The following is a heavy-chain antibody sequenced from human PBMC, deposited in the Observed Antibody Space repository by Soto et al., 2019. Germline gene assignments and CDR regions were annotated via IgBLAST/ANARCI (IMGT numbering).Heavy chain of an antibody. CDR1: GFTFSSYE. CDR2: ISSSGSTI. V-gene: IGHV3-48*03. J-gene: IGHJ6*02. CDR3: ARDHKGGYYYYGMDV. Sequence: GSLRLSCAASGFTFSSYEMNWVRQAPGKGLEWVSYISSSGSTIYYADSVKGRFTISRDNAKNSLYLQMNSLRAEDTAVYYCARDHKGGYYYYGMDVWGQGTTVTVSS.